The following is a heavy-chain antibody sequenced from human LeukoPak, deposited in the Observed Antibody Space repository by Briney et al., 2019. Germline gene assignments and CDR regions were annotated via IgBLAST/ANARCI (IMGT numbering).Heavy chain of an antibody. D-gene: IGHD4-17*01. CDR1: GGSISSYY. CDR3: ARGRYNDYGFDY. CDR2: LYYSGST. Sequence: SEALSLTCTVSGGSISSYYWSWIRQPPGKELEWIGYLYYSGSTNYNPSFKSRVTMSVDTSKNQFSLKLNSMTAADTAVYFCARGRYNDYGFDYWGQGTLVTVSS. V-gene: IGHV4-59*01. J-gene: IGHJ4*02.